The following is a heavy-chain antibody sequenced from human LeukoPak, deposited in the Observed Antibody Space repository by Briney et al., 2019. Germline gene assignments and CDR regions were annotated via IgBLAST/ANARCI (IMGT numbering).Heavy chain of an antibody. Sequence: GGSLRLSCAVSGFTFSRYSMNWVRQAPGKGLEWVSSISNIGTSIYYADSVKGRFTISRDNAKNSLYLQMNSLRAEDTAVYYCARVRKDIQSMVRGQNYYYYYMDVWGKGTTVTISS. CDR3: ARVRKDIQSMVRGQNYYYYYMDV. CDR2: ISNIGTSI. D-gene: IGHD3-10*01. J-gene: IGHJ6*03. V-gene: IGHV3-21*06. CDR1: GFTFSRYS.